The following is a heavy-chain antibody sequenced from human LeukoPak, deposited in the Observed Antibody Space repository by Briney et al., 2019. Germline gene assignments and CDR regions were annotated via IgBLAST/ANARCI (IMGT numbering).Heavy chain of an antibody. J-gene: IGHJ4*02. CDR2: ISYDGTNK. Sequence: PGGSLRLSCAASGFTFSSYGMHWIRQAPGKGLDWVAVISYDGTNKYYADSVKGRFTISRDNSKNTLYLQMNSLRAEDTAVYYCAKNLSPTSTIPVEGPFDYWGQGTLVTVSS. CDR1: GFTFSSYG. V-gene: IGHV3-30*18. D-gene: IGHD5/OR15-5a*01. CDR3: AKNLSPTSTIPVEGPFDY.